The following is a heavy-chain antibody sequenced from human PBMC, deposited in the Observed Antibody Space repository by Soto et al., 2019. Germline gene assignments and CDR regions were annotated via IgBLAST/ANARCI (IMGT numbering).Heavy chain of an antibody. J-gene: IGHJ4*02. CDR3: AKDRRAGGNYGFYSDF. Sequence: VGSLRLSCAASGFTFSSYGMTWVRQAPGKGLEWVSFSSATGAGTYYADSVKGRFTISRDNSKTTLYLQMTSLRADDTAVYYCAKDRRAGGNYGFYSDFWGQGALVTVSS. V-gene: IGHV3-23*01. D-gene: IGHD1-7*01. CDR1: GFTFSSYG. CDR2: SSATGAGT.